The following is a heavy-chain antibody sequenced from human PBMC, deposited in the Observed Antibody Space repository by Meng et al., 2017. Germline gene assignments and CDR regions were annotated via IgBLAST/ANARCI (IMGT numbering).Heavy chain of an antibody. V-gene: IGHV3-30*04. J-gene: IGHJ4*02. CDR1: GFTFSSYA. CDR2: ISYDGSNK. CDR3: ARVGYSSSWYAFDY. D-gene: IGHD6-13*01. Sequence: SLKISCAASGFTFSSYAMHWVRQAPGKGLEWVAVISYDGSNKYYADSVKGRFTISRDNSKNTLYLQMNSLRAEDTAVYYCARVGYSSSWYAFDYWGQGTLVTVSS.